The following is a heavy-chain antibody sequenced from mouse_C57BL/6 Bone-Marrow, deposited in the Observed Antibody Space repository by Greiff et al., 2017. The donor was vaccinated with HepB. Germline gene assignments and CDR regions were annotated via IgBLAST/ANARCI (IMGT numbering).Heavy chain of an antibody. CDR1: GFTFSSYA. D-gene: IGHD3-3*01. CDR2: ISDGGSYT. Sequence: EVKLVESGGGLVKPGGSLKLSCAASGFTFSSYAMSWVRQTPEKRLEWVATISDGGSYTYYPDNVKGRFTISRDNAKNNLYLQMSHLKSEDTAMYYCARALFFDYWGQGTTLTVSS. J-gene: IGHJ2*01. CDR3: ARALFFDY. V-gene: IGHV5-4*03.